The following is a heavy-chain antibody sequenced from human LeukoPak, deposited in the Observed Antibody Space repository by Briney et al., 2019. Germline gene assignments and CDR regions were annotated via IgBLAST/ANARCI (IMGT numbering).Heavy chain of an antibody. Sequence: GGSLRLSCAASGFTFSNYAMTWVRQAPVKGLEWVSGISGSGDSTYYADSVKGRFTISREKSKNTLYLQMNSLRAEDTALYYCTRTRGCSSTSCYADYWGQGTLVTVSS. J-gene: IGHJ4*02. CDR2: ISGSGDST. D-gene: IGHD2-2*01. CDR1: GFTFSNYA. CDR3: TRTRGCSSTSCYADY. V-gene: IGHV3-23*01.